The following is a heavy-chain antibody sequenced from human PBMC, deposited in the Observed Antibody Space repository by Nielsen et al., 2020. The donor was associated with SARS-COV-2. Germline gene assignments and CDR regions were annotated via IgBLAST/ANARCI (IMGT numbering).Heavy chain of an antibody. CDR3: ARWYISSWNDAIDT. D-gene: IGHD6-13*01. CDR2: IYHSGST. CDR1: GGSINNYY. J-gene: IGHJ3*02. Sequence: SETLSLTCTVSGGSINNYYWNWIRQPQGKGLEWIGYIYHSGSTSYNPSLKSRVSMSLDTSKNQFSLNLRSVTAADTDVYYCARWYISSWNDAIDTWGQGTMVTVSS. V-gene: IGHV4-59*12.